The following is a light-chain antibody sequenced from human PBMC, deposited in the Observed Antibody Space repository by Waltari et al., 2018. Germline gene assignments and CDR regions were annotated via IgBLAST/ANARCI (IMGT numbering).Light chain of an antibody. CDR3: ASWDDSLSGVV. CDR1: NSNPGRNS. V-gene: IGLV1-44*01. Sequence: QSVLTQAPSASGTPGQGVTISCSGSNSNPGRNSVNWYQQFSGTAPKLLIHRNNQRPSGVPDRFSGSKSGTSASLAISGLQSEDEADYYCASWDDSLSGVVFGGGTKLTVL. CDR2: RNN. J-gene: IGLJ3*02.